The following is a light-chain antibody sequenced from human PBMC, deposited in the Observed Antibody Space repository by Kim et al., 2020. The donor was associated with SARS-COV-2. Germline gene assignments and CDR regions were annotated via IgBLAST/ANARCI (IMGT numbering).Light chain of an antibody. J-gene: IGKJ2*03. CDR2: LGT. CDR3: MQALQTQYS. V-gene: IGKV2-28*01. Sequence: PASISSRSSQSLLHSIEYNYLDWYMQKPGQSLQILFYLGTNRATGVPDRGSGSGTGTDVTLKISRVEAEDVGVYYCMQALQTQYSFGQGTKLEI. CDR1: QSLLHSIEYNY.